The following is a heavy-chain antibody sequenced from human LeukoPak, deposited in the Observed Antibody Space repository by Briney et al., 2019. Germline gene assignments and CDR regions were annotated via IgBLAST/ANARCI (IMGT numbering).Heavy chain of an antibody. CDR2: INPSGGST. D-gene: IGHD3-22*01. V-gene: IGHV1-46*01. CDR3: AASPDYYDSSGYSYYFDY. Sequence: ASVKVSCKASGYTFTSYYMHWVRQAPGQGLEWMGIINPSGGSTSYAQKFQGRVTMTTDTSTSTVYMELSSLRSEDTAVYYCAASPDYYDSSGYSYYFDYWGQGTLVTVSS. CDR1: GYTFTSYY. J-gene: IGHJ4*02.